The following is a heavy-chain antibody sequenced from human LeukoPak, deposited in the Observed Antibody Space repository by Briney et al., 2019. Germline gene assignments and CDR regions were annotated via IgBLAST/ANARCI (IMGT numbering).Heavy chain of an antibody. D-gene: IGHD1-26*01. J-gene: IGHJ1*01. CDR3: ARSLQWEPSYGY. CDR2: IDYSGST. V-gene: IGHV4-61*08. Sequence: SSETLSLTCTVSGGSVSSGGYYWTWIRQPPGKGLEWIGDIDYSGSTNYNPSVKSRVTISVDTSKNQFSLTLRSVTAADTAVYFCARSLQWEPSYGYWGQGTLVTVTS. CDR1: GGSVSSGGYY.